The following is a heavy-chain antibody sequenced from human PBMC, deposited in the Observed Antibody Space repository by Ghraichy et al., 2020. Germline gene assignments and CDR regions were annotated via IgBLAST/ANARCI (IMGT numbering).Heavy chain of an antibody. Sequence: GESLNISCKGSGYSFSSYWIGWVRQMPGKGLEWMGIIYPGDSDTRYSPPFQGQVTISADKSSTTAYLQWSGLKASDTAMYYCARHSLGTRYISYYYYYGMDVWGQGTTVTVSS. CDR2: IYPGDSDT. CDR3: ARHSLGTRYISYYYYYGMDV. V-gene: IGHV5-51*01. J-gene: IGHJ6*02. CDR1: GYSFSSYW. D-gene: IGHD1-1*01.